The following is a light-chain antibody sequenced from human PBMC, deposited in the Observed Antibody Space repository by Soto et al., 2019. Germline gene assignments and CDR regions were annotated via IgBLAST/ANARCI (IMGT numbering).Light chain of an antibody. CDR3: QQYADSRLT. V-gene: IGKV3-20*01. Sequence: EIVLTQSPGTLSLSAGEGATLSCRASQSVRSTFLSWYQQKPGQAPRLLIYGASSRATGIPDRFSGSGSGTDFTLTISRLEPEDFAVYYCQQYADSRLTFGGGTKVDIK. CDR1: QSVRSTF. CDR2: GAS. J-gene: IGKJ4*01.